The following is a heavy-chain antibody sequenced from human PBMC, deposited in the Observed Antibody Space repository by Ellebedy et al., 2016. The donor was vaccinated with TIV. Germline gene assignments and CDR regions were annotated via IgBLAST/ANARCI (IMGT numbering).Heavy chain of an antibody. CDR2: MNPNSGNT. V-gene: IGHV1-8*01. Sequence: ASVKVSXXASGYTFTSYDINWVRQATGQGLEWMGWMNPNSGNTGYAQKFQGRVTMTRNTSISTAYMELSSLRSEDTAVYYCARGLIVVVPAATYSSSWYEGDYWGQGTLVTVSS. J-gene: IGHJ4*02. D-gene: IGHD2-2*01. CDR3: ARGLIVVVPAATYSSSWYEGDY. CDR1: GYTFTSYD.